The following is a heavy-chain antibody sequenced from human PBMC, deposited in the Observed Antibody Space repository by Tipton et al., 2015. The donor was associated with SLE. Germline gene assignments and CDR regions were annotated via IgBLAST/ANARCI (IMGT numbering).Heavy chain of an antibody. J-gene: IGHJ5*02. CDR2: VYYTGST. D-gene: IGHD3-22*01. CDR3: ARVRDFFDTSAAYSGWFDP. Sequence: TLSLTCTVSGGSIRSDDYYWTWIRQHPGKGLEWIANVYYTGSTYYNPSLKSRVAISVDTSKSQFYLRLSSVTAADTAVYYCARVRDFFDTSAAYSGWFDPWGQGTLVTVSS. V-gene: IGHV4-31*03. CDR1: GGSIRSDDYY.